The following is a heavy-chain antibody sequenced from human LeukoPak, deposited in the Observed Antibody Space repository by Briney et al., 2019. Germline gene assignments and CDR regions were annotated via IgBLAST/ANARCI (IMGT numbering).Heavy chain of an antibody. J-gene: IGHJ5*02. D-gene: IGHD3-3*01. Sequence: ASVKVSCKASGYTFTSYDINWVRQAPGQGLEWMGRINPNSGGTNYAQKFQGRVTMTRDTSISTAYMELSRLRSDDTAVYYCARVEGYSYDFWSGYYWWFDPWGQGTLVTVSS. V-gene: IGHV1-2*06. CDR2: INPNSGGT. CDR1: GYTFTSYD. CDR3: ARVEGYSYDFWSGYYWWFDP.